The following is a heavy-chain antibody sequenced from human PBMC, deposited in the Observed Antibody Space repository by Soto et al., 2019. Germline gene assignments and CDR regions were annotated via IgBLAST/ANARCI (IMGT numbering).Heavy chain of an antibody. CDR2: INPSGGST. V-gene: IGHV1-46*01. J-gene: IGHJ5*02. Sequence: ASVKVSCKASGYTFTSYYMHWVRQAPGQGLEWMGIINPSGGSTSYAQKFQGRVTMTRDTSTSTVYMELSSLRSEDTAVYYCARETQWELSTQLNWFGPWGKGTLVTVGS. CDR1: GYTFTSYY. D-gene: IGHD1-26*01. CDR3: ARETQWELSTQLNWFGP.